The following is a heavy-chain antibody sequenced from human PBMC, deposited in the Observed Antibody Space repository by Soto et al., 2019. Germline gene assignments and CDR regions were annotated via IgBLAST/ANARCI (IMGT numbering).Heavy chain of an antibody. CDR2: IWYDGSNK. CDR3: ARDRDSSGYSLTLDY. V-gene: IGHV3-33*01. CDR1: GFTFSSYG. D-gene: IGHD3-22*01. Sequence: GGSLRLSCAASGFTFSSYGMHWVRQAPGKGLEWVAVIWYDGSNKYYADSGKGRFTISRDNSNNTLYLQLNSMRAEDTAVYYCARDRDSSGYSLTLDYWGQGTLVTVSS. J-gene: IGHJ4*02.